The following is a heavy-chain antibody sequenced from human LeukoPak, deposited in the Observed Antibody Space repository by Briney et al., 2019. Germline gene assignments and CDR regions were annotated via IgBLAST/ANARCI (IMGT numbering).Heavy chain of an antibody. J-gene: IGHJ4*02. D-gene: IGHD4-11*01. CDR1: GYTFTNYG. CDR3: SRAGYSTLHSDY. Sequence: GASVKVSCKASGYTFTNYGVNWVRQAPGQGVEWMGWISTNNGHPTYAQGFTGRFVFSLDTSVSTAYLQISSLEAEDTAVYYCSRAGYSTLHSDYWGQGTLVTVSS. CDR2: ISTNNGHP. V-gene: IGHV7-4-1*02.